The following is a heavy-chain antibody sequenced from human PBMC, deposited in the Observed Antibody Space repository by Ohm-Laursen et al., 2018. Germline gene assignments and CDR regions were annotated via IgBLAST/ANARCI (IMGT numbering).Heavy chain of an antibody. CDR1: GFTFSGYA. Sequence: SLRLSCAASGFTFSGYAMSWVRQAPGKGLEWVSAVSGGGRSTYYADSVKGRFTISRDNSKNTLYLQMNSLRAEDTAAYYCAKGYTTITIFGVVSIGCGMDVWGQGTTVTVSS. J-gene: IGHJ6*02. D-gene: IGHD3-3*01. CDR2: VSGGGRST. CDR3: AKGYTTITIFGVVSIGCGMDV. V-gene: IGHV3-23*01.